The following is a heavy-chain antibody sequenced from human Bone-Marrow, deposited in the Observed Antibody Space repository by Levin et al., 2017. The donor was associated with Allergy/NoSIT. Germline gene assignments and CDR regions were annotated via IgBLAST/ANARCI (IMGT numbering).Heavy chain of an antibody. CDR2: ISTSGGSV. V-gene: IGHV3-48*04. CDR1: GFTFRSHS. CDR3: ARAGELDYADCFFDF. D-gene: IGHD1-26*01. J-gene: IGHJ2*01. Sequence: GGSLRLSCAASGFTFRSHSMNWVRQAPGKGLEWVSYISTSGGSVHYAESVKGRFTISRDNARDSLYLQMNSLRVEDTAVYYCARAGELDYADCFFDFWGRGTLVTVSS.